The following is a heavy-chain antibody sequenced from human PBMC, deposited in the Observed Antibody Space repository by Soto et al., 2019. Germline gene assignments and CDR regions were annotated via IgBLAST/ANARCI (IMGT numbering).Heavy chain of an antibody. CDR3: ARFSGGGYRFDY. CDR1: GGSISSGDYY. V-gene: IGHV4-30-4*01. CDR2: IYYSGST. Sequence: QVQLQESGPGLVKPSQTLSLTCTVSGGSISSGDYYWSWIRQPPGKGLEWIGYIYYSGSTYYNPSLKSRVTISVDTYKNQSSLKLSSVTAADTAVYYCARFSGGGYRFDYWGQGTLVTVSS. D-gene: IGHD3-22*01. J-gene: IGHJ4*02.